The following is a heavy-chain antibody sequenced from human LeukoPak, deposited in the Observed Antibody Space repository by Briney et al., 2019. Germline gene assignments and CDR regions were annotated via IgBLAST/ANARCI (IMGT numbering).Heavy chain of an antibody. V-gene: IGHV4-34*01. CDR1: GGSFSGYY. CDR3: ARGFLGGSYYYYYMDV. CDR2: INHSGST. J-gene: IGHJ6*03. D-gene: IGHD1-26*01. Sequence: PSETLSLTCAVYGGSFSGYYWSWIRQPPGKGLEWIGEINHSGSTNYNPSLKSRVTISVDTSKNQFSLKLSSVTAADTTVYYCARGFLGGSYYYYYMDVWGKGTTVTVSS.